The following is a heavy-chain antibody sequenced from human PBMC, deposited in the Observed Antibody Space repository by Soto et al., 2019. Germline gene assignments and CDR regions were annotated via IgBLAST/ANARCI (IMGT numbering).Heavy chain of an antibody. V-gene: IGHV4-34*01. D-gene: IGHD6-13*01. CDR1: GGSFSGYY. CDR3: ARGTPPQPGIAAARDSFDF. J-gene: IGHJ3*01. CDR2: INHSGST. Sequence: QVQLQQWGAGLLKPSETLSLTCAVYGGSFSGYYWSWIRQPPGKGLEWIGEINHSGSTNYNPSLKRPATLSVAAAKNPCSLKLRCVAAADTAVYYCARGTPPQPGIAAARDSFDFGGRGTMVTV.